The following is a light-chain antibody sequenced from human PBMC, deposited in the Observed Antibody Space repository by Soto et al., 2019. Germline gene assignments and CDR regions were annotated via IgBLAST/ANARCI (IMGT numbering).Light chain of an antibody. V-gene: IGKV1-27*01. CDR1: QGIRNF. CDR3: QKYSSVPV. J-gene: IGKJ3*01. Sequence: DIQMTXSPTXLSXSVGDRVTITCRASQGIRNFVAWYQQKPGKAPKLLIYAASTLQSGVPSRFSGSGSGTDFTLTINSLQPEDVATYSCQKYSSVPVFGPGTKVEIK. CDR2: AAS.